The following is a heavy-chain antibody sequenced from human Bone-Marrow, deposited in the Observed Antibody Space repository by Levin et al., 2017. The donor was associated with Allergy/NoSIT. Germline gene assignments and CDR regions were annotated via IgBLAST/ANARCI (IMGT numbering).Heavy chain of an antibody. D-gene: IGHD3-22*01. V-gene: IGHV3-30-3*01. J-gene: IGHJ4*02. CDR2: ISYDGSNT. CDR3: AGDIRFDDSAYRLDY. Sequence: LTGGSLRLSCGVSGFTFSNYAMHWVRQAPSKGLEWVAAISYDGSNTYYADSMKGRFTISRDTSKNTLYMEMNSLSGEDAAVYYCAGDIRFDDSAYRLDYWGQGTRLTVSS. CDR1: GFTFSNYA.